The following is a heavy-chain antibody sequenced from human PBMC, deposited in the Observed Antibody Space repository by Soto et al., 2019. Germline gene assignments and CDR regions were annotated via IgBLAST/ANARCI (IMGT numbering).Heavy chain of an antibody. Sequence: GGSLRLSCAASGFTFSRYWMTWVRQAPGKGLEWVSNIQQNGSGTYSVDSVKGRFTISRDNSKNTLYLQMNSLRAEDTAVYYCASDIVVVPAVLMDVWGKGTTVTVSS. D-gene: IGHD2-2*01. V-gene: IGHV3-7*03. CDR1: GFTFSRYW. CDR3: ASDIVVVPAVLMDV. CDR2: IQQNGSGT. J-gene: IGHJ6*04.